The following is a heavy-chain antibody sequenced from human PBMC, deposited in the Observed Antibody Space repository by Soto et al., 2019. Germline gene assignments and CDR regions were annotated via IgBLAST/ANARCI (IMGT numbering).Heavy chain of an antibody. CDR1: GFNFNTYS. Sequence: EVRLVESGGGLVKPGGSLRVSCAASGFNFNTYSMNWVRQAPGKGLEWVSFISTSGGYKYYADSVRGRFTISRDNDKKSVYLEMNSLTADDTAVYYCAGERSALPGARDAMDVWGQGTTVTVSS. CDR2: ISTSGGYK. D-gene: IGHD1-26*01. V-gene: IGHV3-21*02. J-gene: IGHJ6*02. CDR3: AGERSALPGARDAMDV.